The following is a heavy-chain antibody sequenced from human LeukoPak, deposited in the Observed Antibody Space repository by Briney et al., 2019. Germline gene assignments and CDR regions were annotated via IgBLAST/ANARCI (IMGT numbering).Heavy chain of an antibody. J-gene: IGHJ4*02. CDR2: ISYDGSNK. V-gene: IGHV3-30-3*01. CDR1: GFTFSSYA. Sequence: PGGSLRLSCAASGFTFSSYAMHWVRQAPGKGLEWVAVISYDGSNKYYADSVKGRFTISRDNSKNTLYLQMNSLRAEDTAVYYCARSLVGAFDYWAREPWSPSPQ. CDR3: ARSLVGAFDY. D-gene: IGHD1-26*01.